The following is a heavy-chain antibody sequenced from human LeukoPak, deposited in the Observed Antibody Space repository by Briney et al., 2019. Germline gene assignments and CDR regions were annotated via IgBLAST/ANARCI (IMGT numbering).Heavy chain of an antibody. CDR1: GGSISSSSYY. D-gene: IGHD7-27*01. J-gene: IGHJ4*02. Sequence: SETLSLTCTVSGGSISSSSYYWGWIRQPPGKGLVWNGSIYYSGSTYYNPSLKSRATISVDTSKNQFSLKLSSVTAADTAVYYCARSLNWGSGYYFDYWGQGTLVTVSS. CDR3: ARSLNWGSGYYFDY. V-gene: IGHV4-39*01. CDR2: IYYSGST.